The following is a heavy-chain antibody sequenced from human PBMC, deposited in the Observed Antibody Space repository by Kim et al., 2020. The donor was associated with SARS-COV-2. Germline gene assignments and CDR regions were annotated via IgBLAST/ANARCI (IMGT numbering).Heavy chain of an antibody. CDR2: IYYSGST. J-gene: IGHJ5*02. D-gene: IGHD2-2*02. CDR3: ARDRYCSSTSCYTGFDP. Sequence: SETLSLTCTVSGGSISSYYWSWIRQPPGKGLEWIGYIYYSGSTNYNPSLKSRVTISVDTSKNQFSLKLSSVTAADTAVYYCARDRYCSSTSCYTGFDPWGQGTLVTVSS. CDR1: GGSISSYY. V-gene: IGHV4-59*13.